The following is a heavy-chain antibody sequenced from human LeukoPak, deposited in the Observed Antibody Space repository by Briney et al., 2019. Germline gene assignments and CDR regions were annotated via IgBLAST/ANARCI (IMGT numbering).Heavy chain of an antibody. Sequence: SETLSLTCTVSGGSISSSSFDWGWIRQPPGKGLEWIGSISYSGSTYYAPSLKSRVTISLDTSNNHFSLRLSSVTAADTAVYYCARRPYCAGDCYPGGDWFDPWGQGALVTVSS. J-gene: IGHJ5*02. CDR2: ISYSGST. CDR1: GGSISSSSFD. CDR3: ARRPYCAGDCYPGGDWFDP. V-gene: IGHV4-39*07. D-gene: IGHD2-21*02.